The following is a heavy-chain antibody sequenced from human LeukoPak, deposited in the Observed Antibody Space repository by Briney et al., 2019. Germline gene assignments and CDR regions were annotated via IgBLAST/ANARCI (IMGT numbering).Heavy chain of an antibody. D-gene: IGHD5-18*01. CDR2: ICDSGRTI. Sequence: GGSLRLSCAASGFTFSDYYMSWIRQAPGKGLEWVSYICDSGRTIYYADSVKGRFTISRDNAKNSLYLQMNSLTVEDTALYYCAKVGPVSSYGFGFFNYWGRGTLVTVSS. CDR1: GFTFSDYY. J-gene: IGHJ4*02. CDR3: AKVGPVSSYGFGFFNY. V-gene: IGHV3-11*01.